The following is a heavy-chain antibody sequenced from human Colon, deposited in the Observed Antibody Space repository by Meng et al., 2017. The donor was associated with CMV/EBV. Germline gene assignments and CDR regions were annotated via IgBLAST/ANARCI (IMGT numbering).Heavy chain of an antibody. CDR2: ISYDGSNK. J-gene: IGHJ6*02. D-gene: IGHD4-11*01. Sequence: SLKISCAASGFTFSSYAMHWVRQAPGKGLEWVAVISYDGSNKYYADSVKGRFTISRDNAKSTLHLQMNSLRSDDTAVYYCARVRSPTEYNFGYKGYSNDGMDVWGQGTTVTVSS. CDR3: ARVRSPTEYNFGYKGYSNDGMDV. V-gene: IGHV3-30*04. CDR1: GFTFSSYA.